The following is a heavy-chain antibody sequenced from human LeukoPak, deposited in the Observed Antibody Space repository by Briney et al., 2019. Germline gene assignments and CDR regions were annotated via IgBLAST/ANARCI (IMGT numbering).Heavy chain of an antibody. D-gene: IGHD3-16*01. CDR3: ARDPAFMKNAFDI. V-gene: IGHV4-4*07. CDR1: GGSISSYY. J-gene: IGHJ3*02. CDR2: IYTSGST. Sequence: PSETLSLTCTVSGGSISSYYWGWIRQPAGKGLEWIGRIYTSGSTNYNPSLKSRVTMSVDTSKNQFSLKLSSVTAADTAVYYCARDPAFMKNAFDIWGQGTMVTVSS.